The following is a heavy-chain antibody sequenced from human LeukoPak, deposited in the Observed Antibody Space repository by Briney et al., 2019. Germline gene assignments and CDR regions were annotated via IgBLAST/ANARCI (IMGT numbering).Heavy chain of an antibody. CDR3: AREYYYNSSGHGCSAY. V-gene: IGHV3-7*01. J-gene: IGHJ4*02. Sequence: GGSLRLSCAASGFAISTYAMTWVRQAPGKGLEWVANIKEDGSEKYCVDSVKGRFTISRDNAKNTLYLQMNSLRAEDTAMYYCAREYYYNSSGHGCSAYWGQGTLVTVSS. D-gene: IGHD3-22*01. CDR1: GFAISTYA. CDR2: IKEDGSEK.